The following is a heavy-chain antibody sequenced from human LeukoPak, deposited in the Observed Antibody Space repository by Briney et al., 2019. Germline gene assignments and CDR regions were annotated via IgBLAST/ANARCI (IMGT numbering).Heavy chain of an antibody. D-gene: IGHD5-12*01. J-gene: IGHJ4*02. CDR3: ARGNSDYDHDY. Sequence: PGGSLRLSCAASGFTFTSYSMNWVRQAPGKGLEWVSSISTTSRYIYYADSVKGRFAASRDNAKNSLYLHMNSLRAEDTAVYYCARGNSDYDHDYWGQGTLVTVSS. V-gene: IGHV3-21*01. CDR2: ISTTSRYI. CDR1: GFTFTSYS.